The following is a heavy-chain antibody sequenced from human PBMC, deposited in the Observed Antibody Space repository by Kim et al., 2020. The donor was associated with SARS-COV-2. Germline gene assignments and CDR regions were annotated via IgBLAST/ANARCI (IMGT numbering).Heavy chain of an antibody. CDR3: AKDHSTPPPADSSLDY. Sequence: SVTCRFTISRDNSNTTLYLQMNSLRPEDTAVYYCAKDHSTPPPADSSLDYWGQGTLVTVSS. J-gene: IGHJ4*02. V-gene: IGHV3-23*01. D-gene: IGHD3-22*01.